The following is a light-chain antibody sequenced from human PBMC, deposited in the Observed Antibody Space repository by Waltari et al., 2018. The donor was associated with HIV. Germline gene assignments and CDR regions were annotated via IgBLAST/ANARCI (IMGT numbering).Light chain of an antibody. CDR3: QQHYTTPYT. CDR1: QSVLYSSNNKNY. Sequence: DIVLTPSSASLALPLRERANINCKSNQSVLYSSNNKNYLVLYQQQSGQRPKLLVYWASTRGAGVPDRFSGSGSGTDFTRTISSRQAEDGAVYFRQQHYTTPYTSGQRTKLEVK. CDR2: WAS. J-gene: IGKJ2*01. V-gene: IGKV4-1*01.